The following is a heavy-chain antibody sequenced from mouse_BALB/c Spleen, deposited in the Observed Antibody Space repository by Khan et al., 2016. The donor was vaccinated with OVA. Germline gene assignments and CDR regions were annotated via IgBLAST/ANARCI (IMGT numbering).Heavy chain of an antibody. J-gene: IGHJ3*01. CDR2: IDPSTGYT. CDR1: GYTFTTYW. V-gene: IGHV1-7*01. D-gene: IGHD1-1*02. Sequence: QIQLVQSGAELAKPGASVKMSCKASGYTFTTYWMHWVKQRPGQGLEWIGYIDPSTGYTEYNQKFKDQSTLTTDKSSSTAYMQLSSLTSEDAAGYDCARRGVDGVLAYWGQGTLVTVSA. CDR3: ARRGVDGVLAY.